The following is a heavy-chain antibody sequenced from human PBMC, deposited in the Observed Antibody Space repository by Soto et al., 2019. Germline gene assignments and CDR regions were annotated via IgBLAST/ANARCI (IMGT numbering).Heavy chain of an antibody. J-gene: IGHJ3*02. CDR1: GDTFTSYA. CDR3: ARDRINIVGATTVEDAFDI. D-gene: IGHD1-26*01. V-gene: IGHV1-3*01. CDR2: INAGNGNT. Sequence: GVSLKVSCKSSGDTFTSYAMHWVRQAPGQRLEWMGWINAGNGNTKYSQKFQGRVTITRDTSASTAYMELSSLRSEDTAVYYCARDRINIVGATTVEDAFDIWGQGTMVTVSS.